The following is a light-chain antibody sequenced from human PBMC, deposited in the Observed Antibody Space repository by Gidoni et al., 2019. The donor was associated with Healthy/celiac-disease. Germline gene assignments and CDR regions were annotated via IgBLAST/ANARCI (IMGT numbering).Light chain of an antibody. CDR2: QDS. Sequence: EMTQPPAVSVSPGQTASMTCSGDKLGDKYACWYQQKPGQSPVLVIYQDSKRPSGIPERFSGSNSGNTATLTISGTQAMDEADYYCQAWDSSTVVFGGGTKLTVL. V-gene: IGLV3-1*01. J-gene: IGLJ2*01. CDR3: QAWDSSTVV. CDR1: KLGDKY.